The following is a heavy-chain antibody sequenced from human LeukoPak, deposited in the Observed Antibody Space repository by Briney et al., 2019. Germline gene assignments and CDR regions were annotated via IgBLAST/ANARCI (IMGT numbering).Heavy chain of an antibody. Sequence: GSLRLSCAASGFTFSSYAMGWARQPPGKGLEWIGEINHSGSTNYNPSLKSRVTISVGTSKNQFSLKLSSVTAADTAVYYCARSDYYGPRFDPWGQGTLVTVSS. V-gene: IGHV4-34*01. J-gene: IGHJ5*02. CDR2: INHSGST. CDR3: ARSDYYGPRFDP. CDR1: GFTFSSYA. D-gene: IGHD3-10*01.